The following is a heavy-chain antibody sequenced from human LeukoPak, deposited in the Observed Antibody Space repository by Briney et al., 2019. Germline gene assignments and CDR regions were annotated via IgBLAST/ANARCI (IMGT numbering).Heavy chain of an antibody. Sequence: ASVKVSCKASGYTFTSYDINWVRQATGQRLEWMGWMNPNSGNTGYAQKFQGRVTMTRNTSISTAYMELSSLRSEDTAVYYCARVGPRITIFGVVIIRPDYGMDVWGQGTTVTVSS. D-gene: IGHD3-3*01. CDR2: MNPNSGNT. J-gene: IGHJ6*02. CDR3: ARVGPRITIFGVVIIRPDYGMDV. V-gene: IGHV1-8*01. CDR1: GYTFTSYD.